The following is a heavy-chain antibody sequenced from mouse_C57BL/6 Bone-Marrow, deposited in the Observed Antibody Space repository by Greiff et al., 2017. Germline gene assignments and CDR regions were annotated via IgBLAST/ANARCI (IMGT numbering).Heavy chain of an antibody. CDR1: GYTFTSYW. V-gene: IGHV1-69*01. J-gene: IGHJ2*01. CDR2: IDPSGSYT. D-gene: IGHD3-1*01. CDR3: ARTSCYPDY. Sequence: QVQLKQPGAELVMPGASVKLSCKASGYTFTSYWMPWVKQRPGQGLEWIGEIDPSGSYTNYNQKFKGKSTLTVDKSSSTAYMQLSSLTSEDSAVYYCARTSCYPDYWGQGTTLTVSS.